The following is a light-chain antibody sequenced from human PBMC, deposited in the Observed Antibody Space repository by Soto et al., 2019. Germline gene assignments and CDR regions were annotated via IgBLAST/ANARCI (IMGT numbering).Light chain of an antibody. CDR3: SSYRSTNTLEGV. J-gene: IGLJ3*02. Sequence: QSALTQPASVSGSPGQSITISCTGTTSDVGGYNYVSWYQQYPGKAPKLIIYEVTNRPSGVSSRFAGSKSGNTASPTISGLQAEDEADYYCSSYRSTNTLEGVFGGGTKVTVL. CDR1: TSDVGGYNY. V-gene: IGLV2-14*01. CDR2: EVT.